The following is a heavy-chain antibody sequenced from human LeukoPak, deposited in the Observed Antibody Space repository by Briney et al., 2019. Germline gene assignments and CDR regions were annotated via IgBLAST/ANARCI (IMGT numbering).Heavy chain of an antibody. CDR2: IYTSGST. V-gene: IGHV4-61*02. Sequence: SETLSLTCTVSGGSISSGSYYWSWIRQPAGKGLEWIGRIYTSGSTNYNPSLKSRVTISVDTSKNQFSLKLSSVTAADTAVYYCATYQYDEIVGTTPYFDYWGQGTLVTVSS. D-gene: IGHD1-26*01. J-gene: IGHJ4*02. CDR3: ATYQYDEIVGTTPYFDY. CDR1: GGSISSGSYY.